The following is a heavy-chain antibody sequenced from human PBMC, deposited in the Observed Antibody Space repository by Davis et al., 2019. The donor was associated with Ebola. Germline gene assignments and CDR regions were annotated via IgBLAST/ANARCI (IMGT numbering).Heavy chain of an antibody. J-gene: IGHJ4*02. D-gene: IGHD3-22*01. V-gene: IGHV3-48*02. CDR2: ISSGSGTI. CDR1: GFTFSSYA. Sequence: GESLKISCAASGFTFSSYAMSWVRQAPGKGLEWVSYISSGSGTIYYTDSVRGRFTISRDNAKNSLYLQMNSLRDEDTAVYYCARGADGSGYCDGWGQGILVTVSS. CDR3: ARGADGSGYCDG.